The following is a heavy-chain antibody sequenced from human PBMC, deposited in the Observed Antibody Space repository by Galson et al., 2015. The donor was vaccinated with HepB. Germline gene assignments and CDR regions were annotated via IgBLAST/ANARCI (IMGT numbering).Heavy chain of an antibody. CDR2: ISSSSSTI. V-gene: IGHV3-48*02. Sequence: SLRLSCAASGFTFSSYSMNWVRQAPGKGLEWVSYISSSSSTIYYADSVKGRFTISRDNAKNSLYLQMNSLRDEDTAVYYCARDLGYCSSTSCSSGYYYGMDVWGQGTTVTVSS. CDR1: GFTFSSYS. CDR3: ARDLGYCSSTSCSSGYYYGMDV. J-gene: IGHJ6*02. D-gene: IGHD2-2*01.